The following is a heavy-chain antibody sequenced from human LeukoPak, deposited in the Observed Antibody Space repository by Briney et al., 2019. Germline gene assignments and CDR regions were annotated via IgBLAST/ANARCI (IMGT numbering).Heavy chain of an antibody. V-gene: IGHV3-7*01. Sequence: GGSLRLSCAASGFTFSSYWMSWVRQAPGKGLEWVANIKQDGSEKYYVDSVKGRFTISRDNAKNSLYLQMNSLRTEDTAVYYCARGVGVWGVISQPLEYWGQGTLVIVSS. D-gene: IGHD3-10*01. CDR1: GFTFSSYW. J-gene: IGHJ1*01. CDR3: ARGVGVWGVISQPLEY. CDR2: IKQDGSEK.